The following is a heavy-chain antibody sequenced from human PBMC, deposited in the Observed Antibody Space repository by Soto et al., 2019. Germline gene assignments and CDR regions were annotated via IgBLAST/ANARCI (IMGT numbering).Heavy chain of an antibody. D-gene: IGHD6-19*01. V-gene: IGHV1-3*01. Sequence: ASVKVSCKASGYTFTSYAMHWVRQAPGQRLEWMGWINAGNGITKYSQKFQGRVTITRDTSASTAYMELSSLRSEDTAVYYCARSSIRGIAVAGTVPYWGQGTLVTVS. CDR3: ARSSIRGIAVAGTVPY. CDR1: GYTFTSYA. CDR2: INAGNGIT. J-gene: IGHJ4*02.